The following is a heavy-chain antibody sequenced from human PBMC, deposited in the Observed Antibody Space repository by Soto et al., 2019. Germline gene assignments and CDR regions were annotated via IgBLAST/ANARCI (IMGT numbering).Heavy chain of an antibody. CDR3: ARLPYTPVYWYFDL. J-gene: IGHJ2*01. Sequence: QLQLQESGPGLVKPSETLSLTCTVSGGSISSSGYYWGWVRQPPGKGLEWIGSIYYSGNTYYNPSLKSRVTISVDTSNNQFSLELSPVTAAATALYSCARLPYTPVYWYFDLWGRGTLVTVSS. V-gene: IGHV4-39*01. CDR2: IYYSGNT. D-gene: IGHD3-16*01. CDR1: GGSISSSGYY.